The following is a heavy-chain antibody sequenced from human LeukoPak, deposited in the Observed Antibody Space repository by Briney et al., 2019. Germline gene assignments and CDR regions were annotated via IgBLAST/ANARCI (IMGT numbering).Heavy chain of an antibody. J-gene: IGHJ4*02. V-gene: IGHV4-39*01. CDR1: GGSISSSSYY. CDR3: ARGRQIGIVARTNTFQRGWPAKFGHFDY. CDR2: IYYSGST. D-gene: IGHD6-6*01. Sequence: SETLSLTCTVSGGSISSSSYYWGWIRQPPGKGLEWIGSIYYSGSTYHNPSLKSRVTISVDTSKNQFSLRLSSVTAADTAVYYCARGRQIGIVARTNTFQRGWPAKFGHFDYWGQGTLVTVSS.